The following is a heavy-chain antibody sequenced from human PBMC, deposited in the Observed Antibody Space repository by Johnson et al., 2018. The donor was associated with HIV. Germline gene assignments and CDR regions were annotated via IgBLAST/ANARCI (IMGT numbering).Heavy chain of an antibody. CDR3: ARASAATKGNAFDI. CDR2: ISYDGSNK. V-gene: IGHV3-30-3*01. J-gene: IGHJ3*02. D-gene: IGHD1-26*01. CDR1: GFIFSDHY. Sequence: QVQLVESGGGLVQPGGSLRLSCVASGFIFSDHYMDWVRQAPGKGLEWVAVISYDGSNKYYADSVKGRFTISRDNAKNSLYLQMNSLRAEDTALYYCARASAATKGNAFDIWGQGTMVTVSS.